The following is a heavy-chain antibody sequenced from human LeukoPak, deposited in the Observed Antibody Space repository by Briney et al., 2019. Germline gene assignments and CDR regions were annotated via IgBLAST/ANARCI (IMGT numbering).Heavy chain of an antibody. J-gene: IGHJ4*02. CDR2: INFSGST. CDR1: GGSFSGYY. CDR3: ATTSGY. D-gene: IGHD3-10*01. Sequence: SETLSLTCAVYGGSFSGYYWYWGRQPPGQGLEWIGEINFSGSTNYNPSLKSRVTISADTSKNQFSLKMSSVTAADTAVYYCATTSGYWGQGTLVTVSS. V-gene: IGHV4-34*01.